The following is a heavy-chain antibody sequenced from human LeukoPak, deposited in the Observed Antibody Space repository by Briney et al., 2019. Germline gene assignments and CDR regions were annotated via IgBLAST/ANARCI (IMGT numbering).Heavy chain of an antibody. V-gene: IGHV3-23*01. CDR1: GFTFSSYS. CDR3: AKSSTPTSCRNLDY. Sequence: PGGSLRLSCAASGFTFSSYSMNWVRQAPGKGLEWVSVISRGGDDIYYAESVKGRFTISRGNSKNTLYLQMNSLRAEDTAVYYCAKSSTPTSCRNLDYWGQGTLAIVSS. J-gene: IGHJ4*02. D-gene: IGHD1-14*01. CDR2: ISRGGDDI.